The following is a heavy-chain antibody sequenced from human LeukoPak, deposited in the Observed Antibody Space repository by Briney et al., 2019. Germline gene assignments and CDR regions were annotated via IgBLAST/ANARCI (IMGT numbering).Heavy chain of an antibody. CDR2: INPSGGST. D-gene: IGHD6-13*01. CDR3: ARVGGESSSWYGCFDH. CDR1: GYTFTSYY. Sequence: ASVKVSCKASGYTFTSYYMHWVRQAPGQGLEWMGIINPSGGSTSYAQKFQGRVTMTRDTSTSTVYMELSSLRSEDTAVYYCARVGGESSSWYGCFDHWGQGTLVTVSS. J-gene: IGHJ4*02. V-gene: IGHV1-46*01.